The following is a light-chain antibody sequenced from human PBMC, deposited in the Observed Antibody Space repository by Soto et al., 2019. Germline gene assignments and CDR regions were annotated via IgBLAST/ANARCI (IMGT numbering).Light chain of an antibody. CDR1: QTISNY. J-gene: IGKJ3*01. CDR3: QQRYSTPTIT. Sequence: DLQMTQSPSSLSASVGDRVTITCRASQTISNYLYWYQQKPGKAPNLLIYSASSLQSGVPSKFNDSGSGTDYTLTIRSLQPEDFPTYYCQQRYSTPTITFGPGTKVEIK. V-gene: IGKV1-39*01. CDR2: SAS.